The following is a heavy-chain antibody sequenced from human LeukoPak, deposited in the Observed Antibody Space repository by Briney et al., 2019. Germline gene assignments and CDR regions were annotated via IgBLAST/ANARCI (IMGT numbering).Heavy chain of an antibody. CDR3: ARHYYDSSGYYPLYFDY. V-gene: IGHV4-34*01. Sequence: SETLSLTCAVYGGSFSGYYWSWIRQPPGKGLEWIGEINHSGSTNYNPSLKSRVTISVDTSKKQFSLKLSSVTAADTAVYYCARHYYDSSGYYPLYFDYWGQGTLVTVSS. CDR1: GGSFSGYY. CDR2: INHSGST. D-gene: IGHD3-22*01. J-gene: IGHJ4*02.